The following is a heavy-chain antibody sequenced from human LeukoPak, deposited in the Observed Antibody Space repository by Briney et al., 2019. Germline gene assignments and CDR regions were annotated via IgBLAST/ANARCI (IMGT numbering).Heavy chain of an antibody. CDR1: GGSISSGDYY. CDR2: IYYSGST. J-gene: IGHJ5*02. Sequence: SQTLSLTCTVSGGSISSGDYYWSWIRQPPGKGLEWIGYIYYSGSTYYNPSLEGRVTISVDTSKNQFSLKLSSVTAADTAVYYCARAQGYCSSTSCFNWFDPWGQGTLVTVSS. V-gene: IGHV4-30-4*01. CDR3: ARAQGYCSSTSCFNWFDP. D-gene: IGHD2-2*01.